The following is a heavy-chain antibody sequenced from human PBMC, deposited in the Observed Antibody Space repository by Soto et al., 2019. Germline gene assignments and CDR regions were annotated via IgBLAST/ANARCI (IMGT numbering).Heavy chain of an antibody. V-gene: IGHV3-23*01. D-gene: IGHD3-3*02. CDR1: GFTFSSYA. CDR3: AKYKDFWSGPDSYYYGMDV. J-gene: IGHJ6*02. Sequence: GGSLRLSCAASGFTFSSYAMSWVRQAPGKGLEWVSAISGSGGSTYYADSVKGRFTISRDNSKNTLYLQMNSLRAEDTAVYYCAKYKDFWSGPDSYYYGMDVWGQGTTVTVSS. CDR2: ISGSGGST.